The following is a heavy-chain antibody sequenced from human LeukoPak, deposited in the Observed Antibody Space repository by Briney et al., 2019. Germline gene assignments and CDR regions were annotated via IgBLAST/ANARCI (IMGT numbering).Heavy chain of an antibody. D-gene: IGHD6-19*01. CDR3: ARGSGWSTSNFDY. CDR2: INPSGGST. J-gene: IGHJ4*02. CDR1: GYTFTSYG. V-gene: IGHV1-18*01. Sequence: ASVKVSCKASGYTFTSYGISWVRQAPGQGLEWMGIINPSGGSTSYAQKFQGRVTMTTDTSTSTAYMELRSLRSDDTAVYYCARGSGWSTSNFDYWGQGTLVTVSS.